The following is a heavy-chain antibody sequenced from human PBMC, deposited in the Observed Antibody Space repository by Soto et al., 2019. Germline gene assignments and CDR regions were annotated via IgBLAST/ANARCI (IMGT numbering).Heavy chain of an antibody. CDR3: ARDQHSGSAWDY. CDR1: GGTFISYA. V-gene: IGHV1-69*13. CDR2: IIPIFGTA. Sequence: VKVSCKASGGTFISYAISWVRQAPGQGLEWMGGIIPIFGTANYAQKFQGRVTITADESTSTAYMELSRLRSEDTAVYYCARDQHSGSAWDYWGQGTLVTVSS. D-gene: IGHD1-26*01. J-gene: IGHJ4*02.